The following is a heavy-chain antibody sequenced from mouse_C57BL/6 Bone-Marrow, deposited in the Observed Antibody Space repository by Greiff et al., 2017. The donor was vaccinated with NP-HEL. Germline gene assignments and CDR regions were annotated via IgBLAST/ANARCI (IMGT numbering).Heavy chain of an antibody. CDR3: TTHYYGSSPSYWYFDV. D-gene: IGHD1-1*01. CDR2: IDPDDGDT. Sequence: EVQLQQSGAELVRPGASVKLSCTASGFNIKDDYMHWVKQRPEQGLEWIGWIDPDDGDTEYASKFQGKATITADTSSNTAYLQLSSLTSEDTAVYYCTTHYYGSSPSYWYFDVWGTGTTVTVSS. CDR1: GFNIKDDY. J-gene: IGHJ1*03. V-gene: IGHV14-4*01.